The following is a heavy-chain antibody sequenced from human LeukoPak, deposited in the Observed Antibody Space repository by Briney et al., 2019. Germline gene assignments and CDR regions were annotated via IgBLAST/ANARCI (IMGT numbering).Heavy chain of an antibody. CDR2: IKQDGSEI. V-gene: IGHV3-7*01. CDR1: GFTFSSYW. CDR3: ARDYSSGTLDY. Sequence: GSLRLSCAASGFTFSSYWMSWVRQAPGKGLEWVANIKQDGSEIHYVDSVKGRFTISRDNAKKSLSRQMNSLRAEDTAVYYCARDYSSGTLDYWGQGTLVTVSS. D-gene: IGHD6-19*01. J-gene: IGHJ4*02.